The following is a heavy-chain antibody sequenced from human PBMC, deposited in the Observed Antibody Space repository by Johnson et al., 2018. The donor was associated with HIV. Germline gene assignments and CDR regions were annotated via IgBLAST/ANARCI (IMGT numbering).Heavy chain of an antibody. J-gene: IGHJ3*02. D-gene: IGHD6-19*01. Sequence: QVQLVESGGGVVQPGRSLRLSCAASGFTFSAYGIHWVRQAPGKGLEWVSVIYSGGGTYYADSVKGRFTISRDNSKNTLYLQMNSLRAEDTAVYYCASHSSGWCLVGAFDSWGQGTMVTVSS. CDR2: IYSGGGT. V-gene: IGHV3-NL1*01. CDR3: ASHSSGWCLVGAFDS. CDR1: GFTFSAYG.